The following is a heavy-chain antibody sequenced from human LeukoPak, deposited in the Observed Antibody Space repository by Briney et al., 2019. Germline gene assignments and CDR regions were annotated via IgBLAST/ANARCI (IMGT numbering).Heavy chain of an antibody. J-gene: IGHJ4*02. V-gene: IGHV1-18*01. D-gene: IGHD3-10*01. CDR3: ARVLTSGEFDY. Sequence: ASVKVSCKASGYTFTSYGISWVRQAPGQGLEWMGWISAYNGNTNYAQKLQGRVTMTTDTSTSTAYTELRSLRSDDTAVYYCARVLTSGEFDYWGQGTLVTVSS. CDR2: ISAYNGNT. CDR1: GYTFTSYG.